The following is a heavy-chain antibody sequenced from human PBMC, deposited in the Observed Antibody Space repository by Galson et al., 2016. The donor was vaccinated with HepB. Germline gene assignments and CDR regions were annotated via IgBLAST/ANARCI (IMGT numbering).Heavy chain of an antibody. D-gene: IGHD2-15*01. V-gene: IGHV3-23*01. J-gene: IGHJ6*02. CDR2: VTPSSED. CDR1: GFIFSSYG. CDR3: AKMSCGGICYAAYFYALDV. Sequence: SLRLSCAPSGFIFSSYGMAWVRQAPGKGLDWVARVTPSSEDYYAESVKGGFTISRDNSKKTLYLQMNSLRAEDTAVYYCAKMSCGGICYAAYFYALDVWGQGTPVTVSS.